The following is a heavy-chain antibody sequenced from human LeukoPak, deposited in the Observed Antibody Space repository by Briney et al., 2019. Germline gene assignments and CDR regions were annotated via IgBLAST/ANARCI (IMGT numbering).Heavy chain of an antibody. CDR1: GFTFSSDG. CDR3: ARDSVVVPAAISGGDYYYYMDV. Sequence: GGPLRLSCAASGFTFSSDGMSRVRQAAGKGVEWVSAMRGSGGSTYYADAVKGRVSISRDNAKDSLYLQMNSLRAEDTAVYYCARDSVVVPAAISGGDYYYYMDVWGKGTTVTVSS. CDR2: MRGSGGST. V-gene: IGHV3-23*01. D-gene: IGHD2-2*02. J-gene: IGHJ6*03.